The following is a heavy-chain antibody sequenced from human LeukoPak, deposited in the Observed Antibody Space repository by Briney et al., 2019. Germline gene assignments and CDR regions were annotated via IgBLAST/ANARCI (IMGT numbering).Heavy chain of an antibody. Sequence: PGGSLRLSCAASGFTFSTYTMHWVRQPPGKGLEWVAVISYDGSNKYYADSVKGRFTISRDNSKNTLYQQMNSLRAEDTAVYYCARGGAYQLLWFDPWGQGTLVTVSS. V-gene: IGHV3-30*04. CDR2: ISYDGSNK. CDR3: ARGGAYQLLWFDP. CDR1: GFTFSTYT. D-gene: IGHD2-2*01. J-gene: IGHJ5*02.